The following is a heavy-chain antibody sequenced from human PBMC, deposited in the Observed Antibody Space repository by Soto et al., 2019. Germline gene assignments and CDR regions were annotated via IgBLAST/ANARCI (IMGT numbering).Heavy chain of an antibody. CDR2: MYHSGST. CDR1: GGSISSGVYS. J-gene: IGHJ3*02. V-gene: IGHV4-30-2*01. CDR3: ARPLGYGYRRDPFDT. D-gene: IGHD5-18*01. Sequence: SEILSLTCAVCGGSISSGVYSWSWIRQPPGKGLEWIGYMYHSGSTYYNPSLKSRVTISIDRSKNQFSLKLSSVTAADTAVFYCARPLGYGYRRDPFDTWGQWTMVT.